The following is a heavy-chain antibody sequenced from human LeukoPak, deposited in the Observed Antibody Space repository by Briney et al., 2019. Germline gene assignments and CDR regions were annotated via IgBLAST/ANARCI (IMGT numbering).Heavy chain of an antibody. CDR1: GFTFSNYS. Sequence: GGSLRLSCASSGFTFSNYSMNWVRQAPGKGLEWVSSVSSSSSYIYYADSLKGRFTISRDNAKNSLYLQMDSLRAEDTAVYYCARDLNGIAVAGHYFDYWGQGNLVTVSS. V-gene: IGHV3-21*01. CDR2: VSSSSSYI. J-gene: IGHJ4*02. CDR3: ARDLNGIAVAGHYFDY. D-gene: IGHD6-19*01.